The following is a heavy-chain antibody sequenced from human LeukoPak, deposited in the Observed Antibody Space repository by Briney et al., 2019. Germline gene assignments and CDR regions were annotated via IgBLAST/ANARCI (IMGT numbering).Heavy chain of an antibody. V-gene: IGHV3-66*04. CDR1: GFTVSSNY. J-gene: IGHJ3*02. D-gene: IGHD4-17*01. CDR2: ISSGAGT. CDR3: ARRKVTTFAFDN. Sequence: QAGGSLRLSCAASGFTVSSNYMSWVRQAPGKGLEWVSVISSGAGTYYADSVKGRFTISRDISKNTLYLQMNSLRAEDAAVYYCARRKVTTFAFDNWGQGTMVTVSS.